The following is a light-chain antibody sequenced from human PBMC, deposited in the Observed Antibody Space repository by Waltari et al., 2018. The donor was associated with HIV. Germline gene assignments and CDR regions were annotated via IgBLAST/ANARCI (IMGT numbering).Light chain of an antibody. CDR3: QAWDTSNTVI. CDR1: TLGVRA. J-gene: IGLJ2*01. Sequence: YELTQPPSVSVSPAQTVPITSSGETLGVRAVSWYQQKPGQSPVLVMFQDVKRPSGIPERFSGSNSGNTATLTISGTQPMDEADYHCQAWDTSNTVIFGGGTKLTVL. CDR2: QDV. V-gene: IGLV3-1*01.